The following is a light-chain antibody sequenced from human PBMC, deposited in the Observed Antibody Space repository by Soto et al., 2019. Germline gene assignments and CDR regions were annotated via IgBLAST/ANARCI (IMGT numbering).Light chain of an antibody. V-gene: IGKV3-20*01. J-gene: IGKJ2*01. CDR2: GAS. CDR1: QSVSSSSY. CDR3: RQYGSSPSST. Sequence: EIVLTQSPGTLSLSPGERATLSCRASQSVSSSSYLAWYQQKPGQAPRLLIYGASSRATGIPDRFSGSGSATDFTLTISRLEPADFAVYYCRQYGSSPSSTFGQGTKLEIK.